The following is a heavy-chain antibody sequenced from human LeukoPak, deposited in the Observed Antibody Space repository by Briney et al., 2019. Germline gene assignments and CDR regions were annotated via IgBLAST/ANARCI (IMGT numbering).Heavy chain of an antibody. Sequence: PSETLSLTCTVSGGSISSSSYYWGWIRQPPGKGLEWIGSIYYSGSTYYNPSLKSRVTISVDTSKNQFSLKLSSVTAADTAGYYCARHEGYCSGGSCFRGEYWFDPWGQGTLVTVSS. V-gene: IGHV4-39*01. CDR2: IYYSGST. CDR1: GGSISSSSYY. CDR3: ARHEGYCSGGSCFRGEYWFDP. D-gene: IGHD2-15*01. J-gene: IGHJ5*02.